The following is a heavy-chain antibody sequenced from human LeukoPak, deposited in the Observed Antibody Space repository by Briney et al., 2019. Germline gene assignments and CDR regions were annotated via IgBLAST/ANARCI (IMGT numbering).Heavy chain of an antibody. CDR2: IYSGGST. CDR1: GFTVSSNY. Sequence: PGGSLRLSCAVSGFTVSSNYMSWVRQAPGKGLEWVSVIYSGGSTYYADSVKGRFTISRDNSNNTLYLQMNSLRAEDTAVYYRARDPWYSSGWYSYFQHWGQGTLVTVSS. CDR3: ARDPWYSSGWYSYFQH. J-gene: IGHJ1*01. V-gene: IGHV3-53*01. D-gene: IGHD6-19*01.